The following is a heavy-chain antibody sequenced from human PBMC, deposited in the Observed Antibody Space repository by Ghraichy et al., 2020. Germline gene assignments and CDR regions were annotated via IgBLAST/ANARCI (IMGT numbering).Heavy chain of an antibody. CDR2: IYYSGST. D-gene: IGHD6-19*01. V-gene: IGHV4-30-4*01. J-gene: IGHJ4*02. Sequence: SETLSLTCTVSGGSISSGYYYWTWIRQPPGKGLEWIGYIYYSGSTYYNPSLKSRVSISEDMSKNQFSLKLSSVIAADTAVYYCARGKAVAGTLFDYWGQGTLVTVSS. CDR1: GGSISSGYYY. CDR3: ARGKAVAGTLFDY.